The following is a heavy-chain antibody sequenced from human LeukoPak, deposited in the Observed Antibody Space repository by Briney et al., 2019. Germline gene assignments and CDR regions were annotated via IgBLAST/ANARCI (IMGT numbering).Heavy chain of an antibody. J-gene: IGHJ6*02. CDR1: GGSISSYY. V-gene: IGHV4-59*01. Sequence: HSETLSLTCTVSGGSISSYYWSWIRQPPGKGLEWIGYIYYSGSTNYNPSLKSRVTISVDTSKNQFSLKLSSVTAADTAVYYCARRGYCSGGSCRTGMDVWGQGTTVTVSS. CDR2: IYYSGST. CDR3: ARRGYCSGGSCRTGMDV. D-gene: IGHD2-15*01.